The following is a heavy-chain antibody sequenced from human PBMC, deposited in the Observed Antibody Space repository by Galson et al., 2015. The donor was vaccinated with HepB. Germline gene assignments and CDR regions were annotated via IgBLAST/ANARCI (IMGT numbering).Heavy chain of an antibody. CDR1: GFSLSTSGVG. Sequence: PALVKPTQTLTLTCTFSGFSLSTSGVGVGWIRQPPGKALEWLALIYWDDDKRYSPSLKSRLTITKDTSKNQVVLTMTNMDPVDTATYYCAHKSYYDSSGYYLYYFDYWGQGTLVTVSS. J-gene: IGHJ4*02. V-gene: IGHV2-5*02. D-gene: IGHD3-22*01. CDR3: AHKSYYDSSGYYLYYFDY. CDR2: IYWDDDK.